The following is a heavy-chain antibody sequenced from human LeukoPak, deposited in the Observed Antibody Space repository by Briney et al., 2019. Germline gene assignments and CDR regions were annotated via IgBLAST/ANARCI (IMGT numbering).Heavy chain of an antibody. D-gene: IGHD3/OR15-3a*01. J-gene: IGHJ4*02. CDR1: GRSFSRYY. Sequence: SETLSLTWTVFGRSFSRYYWSCIRQPPGKRLEWIGEINHSGSTNYKPPLTSRPTISVDTSKNRFSLKLSSVTAADTAVYYCARGPFFRLVTRKFDYWGQGTLVTVSS. V-gene: IGHV4-34*01. CDR2: INHSGST. CDR3: ARGPFFRLVTRKFDY.